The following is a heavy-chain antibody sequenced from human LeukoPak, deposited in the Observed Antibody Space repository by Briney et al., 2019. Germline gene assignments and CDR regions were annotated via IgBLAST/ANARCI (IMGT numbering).Heavy chain of an antibody. Sequence: PGGSLRLSCADSGFTFSSYSMNWVRQAPGKGLEWVSSISSSSSYIYYADSVKGRFTISRDNAKNSLYLQMNSLRAEDTAVYYCARDASSLGYCSGGSCYDVDYWGQGTLVTVSS. CDR1: GFTFSSYS. J-gene: IGHJ4*02. V-gene: IGHV3-21*01. D-gene: IGHD2-15*01. CDR2: ISSSSSYI. CDR3: ARDASSLGYCSGGSCYDVDY.